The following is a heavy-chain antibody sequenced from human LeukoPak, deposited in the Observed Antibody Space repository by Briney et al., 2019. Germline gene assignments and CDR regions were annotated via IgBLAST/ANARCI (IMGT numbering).Heavy chain of an antibody. CDR3: ARQFSSSWYFDY. D-gene: IGHD6-13*01. CDR2: IYPGDSDT. J-gene: IGHJ4*01. Sequence: GESLKISCNGSGYXFSSEWICWVRQMPGKGLGWMGSIYPGDSDTRYSPSFQGQVTISADKSINTAYLQWSTLKASDTAMYYCARQFSSSWYFDYWGHGTLVTVSS. CDR1: GYXFSSEW. V-gene: IGHV5-51*01.